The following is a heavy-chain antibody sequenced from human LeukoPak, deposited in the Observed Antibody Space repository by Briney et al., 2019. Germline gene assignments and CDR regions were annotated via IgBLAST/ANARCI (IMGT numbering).Heavy chain of an antibody. J-gene: IGHJ4*02. CDR1: GYTFTGYY. V-gene: IGHV1-18*04. Sequence: ASVKVSCKASGYTFTGYYMHWVRQAPGQGLEWMGWISAYNGNTNYAQKLQGRVTMTTDTSTSTAYMELRSLRSDDTAVYYCARDPHPVKIVVVVAAGGGALDYWGQGTLVTVSS. CDR2: ISAYNGNT. D-gene: IGHD2-15*01. CDR3: ARDPHPVKIVVVVAAGGGALDY.